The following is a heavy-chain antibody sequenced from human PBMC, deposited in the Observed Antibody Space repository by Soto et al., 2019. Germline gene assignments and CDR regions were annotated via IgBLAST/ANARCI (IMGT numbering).Heavy chain of an antibody. V-gene: IGHV4-59*01. Sequence: SETLSLTCTVSGGSISSYYWSWIRQPPGKGLEWIGYIYYSGSTNYNPSLKSRVTISVDTSKNQFSLKLSSVTAADTAVYYCARLAEQWLADYWGQGTLVTVS. CDR2: IYYSGST. D-gene: IGHD6-19*01. CDR3: ARLAEQWLADY. J-gene: IGHJ4*02. CDR1: GGSISSYY.